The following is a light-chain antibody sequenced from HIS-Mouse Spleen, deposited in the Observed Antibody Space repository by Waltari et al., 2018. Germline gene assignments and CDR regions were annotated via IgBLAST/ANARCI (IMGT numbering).Light chain of an antibody. Sequence: QSALTQPRSVSGSPGQSVTIPCTGTSSDVGGYNYVSWYQLPPGKAPKLMIYDVSKRPSGVPDRFSGSKSGNTASLTISGLQAEDEADYYCCSYAGSYTWVFGGGTKLTVL. CDR1: SSDVGGYNY. J-gene: IGLJ3*02. V-gene: IGLV2-11*01. CDR2: DVS. CDR3: CSYAGSYTWV.